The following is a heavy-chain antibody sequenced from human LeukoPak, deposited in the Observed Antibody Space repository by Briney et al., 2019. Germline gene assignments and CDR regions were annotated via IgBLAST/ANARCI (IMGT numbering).Heavy chain of an antibody. J-gene: IGHJ4*02. D-gene: IGHD6-19*01. CDR3: ARGSGPYYFDY. CDR2: IYTSGNT. CDR1: GGSMRSYY. V-gene: IGHV4-4*09. Sequence: SETLSLTCSVSGGSMRSYYCSWIRQPPGKELEWIGYIYTSGNTNYNPSLKSRVTISVDTSKSQFSLKRSSVTAADTAVYYCARGSGPYYFDYWGQGTLVTVSS.